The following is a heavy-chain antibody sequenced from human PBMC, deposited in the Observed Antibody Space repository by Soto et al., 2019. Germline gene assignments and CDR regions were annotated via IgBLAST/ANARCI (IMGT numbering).Heavy chain of an antibody. CDR3: AREGIAVAAAFDY. J-gene: IGHJ4*02. V-gene: IGHV4-59*01. D-gene: IGHD6-19*01. Sequence: SETLSLTCTVSGGSISSYYWSWIRQPPGKGLEWIGYIYYSGSTNYNPSLKSRVTISVDTSKNQFSLKLSSVTAADTAVYYCAREGIAVAAAFDYWGQGTLVTVSS. CDR1: GGSISSYY. CDR2: IYYSGST.